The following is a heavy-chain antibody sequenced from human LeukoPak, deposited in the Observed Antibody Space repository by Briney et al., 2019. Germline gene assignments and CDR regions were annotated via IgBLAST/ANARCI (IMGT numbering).Heavy chain of an antibody. CDR1: GGSIRDYS. Sequence: PSETLSVTCTVSGGSIRDYSWSWLRQPAGKGLGWIGHIYINGTTNYSPSLKSRVTMSVDTSKNQFSLRLNSVTAADTAVYYCAKIFRLRRIDPWGQGTLVTVSS. CDR3: AKIFRLRRIDP. V-gene: IGHV4-4*07. CDR2: IYINGTT. D-gene: IGHD2-15*01. J-gene: IGHJ5*02.